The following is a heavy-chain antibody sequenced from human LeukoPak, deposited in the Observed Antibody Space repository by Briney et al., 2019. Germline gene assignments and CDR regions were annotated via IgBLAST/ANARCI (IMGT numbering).Heavy chain of an antibody. CDR1: GGSISSGDYY. J-gene: IGHJ4*02. V-gene: IGHV4-30-4*01. Sequence: SETLSLTCTVSGGSISSGDYYWSWIRQPPGKGLEWIGYIYYSGSTYYNPSLKSRVTISVDTSKNQFSLKLSSVTAADTAVYYCARGQQVAYYFDYWGQGTLSPSPQ. CDR2: IYYSGST. D-gene: IGHD6-13*01. CDR3: ARGQQVAYYFDY.